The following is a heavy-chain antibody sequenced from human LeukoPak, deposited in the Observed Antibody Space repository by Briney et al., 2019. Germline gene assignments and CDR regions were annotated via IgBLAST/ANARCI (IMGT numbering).Heavy chain of an antibody. J-gene: IGHJ4*02. Sequence: GGSLRLSCAASGFTFSSYSMNWVRQAPGKGLEWVSSISSSSSYIYYADSVKGRFTISRDNAKNSLYLQMNSLRAEDTAVYYCARDSSSSWDFDYWGQGTLVTVSS. V-gene: IGHV3-21*01. CDR1: GFTFSSYS. CDR3: ARDSSSSWDFDY. D-gene: IGHD6-13*01. CDR2: ISSSSSYI.